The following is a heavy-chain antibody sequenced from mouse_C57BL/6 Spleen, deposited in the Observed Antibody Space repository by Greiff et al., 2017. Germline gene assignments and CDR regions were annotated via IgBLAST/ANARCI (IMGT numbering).Heavy chain of an antibody. CDR2: ISSGSSTI. CDR1: GFTFSDYG. V-gene: IGHV5-17*01. CDR3: ARRIYYSNYAFDY. D-gene: IGHD2-5*01. Sequence: EVHLVESGGGLVKPGGSLKLSCAASGFTFSDYGMHWVRQAPEKGLEWVAYISSGSSTIYYADTVKGRFTISRDNAKNTLFLQMTSLRSEDTAMYYCARRIYYSNYAFDYWGQGTTLTVSS. J-gene: IGHJ2*01.